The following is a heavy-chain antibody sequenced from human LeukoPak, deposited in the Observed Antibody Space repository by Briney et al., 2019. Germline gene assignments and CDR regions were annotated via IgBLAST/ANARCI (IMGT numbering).Heavy chain of an antibody. V-gene: IGHV1-69*04. CDR1: GGTFSSYT. CDR2: ISPILGIA. J-gene: IGHJ3*02. CDR3: ARDPYCSSTSCPTDTFDI. D-gene: IGHD2-2*01. Sequence: SVKLSCKASGGTFSSYTISWVRQAPGQGLEWVGRISPILGIANYAQTFKGRVTITADKSTSTAYMELSSLRSEDTAVYYCARDPYCSSTSCPTDTFDIWGQGTMVTVSS.